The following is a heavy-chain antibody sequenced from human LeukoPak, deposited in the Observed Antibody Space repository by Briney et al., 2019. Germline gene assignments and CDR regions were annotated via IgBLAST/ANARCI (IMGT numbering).Heavy chain of an antibody. Sequence: GGSLRLSCAASGFTFSDYYMSWIRQAPGKGLEWVSYISGGGSTICYADSVKGRFTISRDSSKNTLYLQMNSLRPEDTAVHYCAKGRGQSYPHYYFDSWGQGTLVTVSS. V-gene: IGHV3-11*04. CDR2: ISGGGSTI. CDR1: GFTFSDYY. D-gene: IGHD3-16*02. CDR3: AKGRGQSYPHYYFDS. J-gene: IGHJ4*02.